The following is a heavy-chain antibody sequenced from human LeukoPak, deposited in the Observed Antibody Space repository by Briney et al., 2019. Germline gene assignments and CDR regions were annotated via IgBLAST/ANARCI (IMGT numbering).Heavy chain of an antibody. Sequence: GGSLRLSCAASGFTFSSYGMHWVRQAPGKGLEWVAVIWYDGSNKYYADSVKGRFTISRDNSKNTLYLQMNSLRAEDTAVYYCAKDKVQGGSAYWGQGTLVTVSS. D-gene: IGHD3-16*01. J-gene: IGHJ4*02. CDR2: IWYDGSNK. CDR1: GFTFSSYG. V-gene: IGHV3-33*06. CDR3: AKDKVQGGSAY.